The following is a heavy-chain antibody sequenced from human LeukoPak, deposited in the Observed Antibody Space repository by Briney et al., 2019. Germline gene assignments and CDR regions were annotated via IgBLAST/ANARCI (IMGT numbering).Heavy chain of an antibody. Sequence: GGSLRLSCAASGFTFSSYAMSWVRQARGKGLEWVSAISGRGGSTYYADSVKGRFTISRDNSKNTLYLQMNSLRAEDTAVYYCAKSGWLRLDYWGQGTLVTVSS. J-gene: IGHJ4*02. V-gene: IGHV3-23*01. CDR1: GFTFSSYA. D-gene: IGHD5-12*01. CDR3: AKSGWLRLDY. CDR2: ISGRGGST.